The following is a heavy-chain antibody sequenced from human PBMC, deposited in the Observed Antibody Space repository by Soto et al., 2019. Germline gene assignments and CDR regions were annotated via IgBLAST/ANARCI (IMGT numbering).Heavy chain of an antibody. CDR2: ISSSLGHT. CDR3: AANWNFGLNF. D-gene: IGHD1-1*01. CDR1: GFDFSGFH. J-gene: IGHJ4*02. V-gene: IGHV3-11*03. Sequence: PRLSCVASGFDFSGFHISWVRQAPGKGLEWISYISSSLGHTDYAESVKGRFTISTDNAKGSVFLEMSDLRSDDTAVYYCAANWNFGLNFWGQGTLVTVPS.